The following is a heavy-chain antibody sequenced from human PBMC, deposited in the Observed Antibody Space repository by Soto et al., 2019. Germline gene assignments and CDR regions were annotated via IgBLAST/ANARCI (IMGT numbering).Heavy chain of an antibody. D-gene: IGHD4-17*01. CDR1: GGSISSGSSY. CDR2: IYYLGNT. J-gene: IGHJ5*02. CDR3: ARSFYGATTRAPVP. Sequence: PSETLSLTCTVSGGSISSGSSYWGWIRQPPGKGLEWIGSIYYLGNTYYNPSLGGRVSISVDTSKNQFSLKLKSVTAADTAVYYCARSFYGATTRAPVPWGQGTQVTVSS. V-gene: IGHV4-39*01.